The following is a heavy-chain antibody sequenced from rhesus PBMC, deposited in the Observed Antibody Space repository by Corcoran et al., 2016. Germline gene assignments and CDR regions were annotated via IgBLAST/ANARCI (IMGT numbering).Heavy chain of an antibody. CDR3: ARDRCTGSGCYGTFDY. Sequence: QLQLQESGPGLVKPSETLSVTCAVSGGSISSSYWSWIRQAPGKGLEWIGDIYGSGSSTNSNPSLKSRVTLSVDMSKNQLSLKLSSVTTADTAVYYCARDRCTGSGCYGTFDYWGQGVLVTVSS. J-gene: IGHJ4*01. CDR2: IYGSGSST. D-gene: IGHD2-21*01. CDR1: GGSISSSY. V-gene: IGHV4-169*02.